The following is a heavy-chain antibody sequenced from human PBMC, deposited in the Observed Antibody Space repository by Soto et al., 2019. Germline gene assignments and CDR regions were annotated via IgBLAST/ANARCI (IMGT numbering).Heavy chain of an antibody. CDR1: GGSISSGDYY. CDR3: ARLSGGSPEISDY. V-gene: IGHV4-30-4*01. CDR2: IYYSGST. D-gene: IGHD2-15*01. J-gene: IGHJ4*02. Sequence: KPSETLSLTCTVSGGSISSGDYYWSWIRQPPGKGLEWIGYIYYSGSTYYNPSLKSRVTISVDTSKNQFSLKLSSVTAADTAVYYCARLSGGSPEISDYWGQGTLVTVSS.